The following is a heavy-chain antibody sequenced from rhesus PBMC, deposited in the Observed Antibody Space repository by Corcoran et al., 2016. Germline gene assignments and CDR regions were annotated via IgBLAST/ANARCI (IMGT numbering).Heavy chain of an antibody. V-gene: IGHV2-95*01. CDR1: GFSISTSATG. D-gene: IGHD5-30*01. Sequence: QVTLKESGPALVKPTQTLTLTCTFSGFSISTSATGVGCILQSPGNSLEWLASIYWNDSKYYSTSLKSRLTISKDTSKNQVVLTMTNMDPVDTATYYCARALRGYSGYSSGTFGYWGQGVLVTVSS. CDR3: ARALRGYSGYSSGTFGY. J-gene: IGHJ4*01. CDR2: IYWNDSK.